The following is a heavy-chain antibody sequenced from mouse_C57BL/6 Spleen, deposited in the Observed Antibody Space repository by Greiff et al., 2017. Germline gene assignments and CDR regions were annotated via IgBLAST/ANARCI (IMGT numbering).Heavy chain of an antibody. CDR1: GFTFSDYY. D-gene: IGHD1-3*01. Sequence: EVKLMESGGGLVQPGGSLKLSCAASGFTFSDYYLYLVRQTPKTRLEWVAYISNGGGSTYYPDTVKGRFTISRDNAKNTLYLQMSRLKSEDTAMYYCARRSLAPYAMDYWGQGTSVTVSS. CDR3: ARRSLAPYAMDY. V-gene: IGHV5-12*01. CDR2: ISNGGGST. J-gene: IGHJ4*01.